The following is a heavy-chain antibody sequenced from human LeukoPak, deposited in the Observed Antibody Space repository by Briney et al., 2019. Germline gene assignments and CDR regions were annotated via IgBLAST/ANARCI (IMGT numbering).Heavy chain of an antibody. CDR2: IYTGGST. V-gene: IGHV3-53*01. CDR1: GFTVSSCY. D-gene: IGHD5-24*01. Sequence: GGSLRLSCAASGFTVSSCYMTWVRQAPGKGLEWFSIIYTGGSTYYADSVKGRFTISRDNSKNTLYLQMNSLRAEDTAVYYCARVGRDGYNLVYWGQGTLVTVSS. CDR3: ARVGRDGYNLVY. J-gene: IGHJ4*02.